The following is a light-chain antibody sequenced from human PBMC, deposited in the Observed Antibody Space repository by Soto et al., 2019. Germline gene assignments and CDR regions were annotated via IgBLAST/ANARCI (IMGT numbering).Light chain of an antibody. CDR1: QSVSSY. CDR3: QQRSNWPPWT. V-gene: IGKV3-11*01. J-gene: IGKJ1*01. Sequence: EIVLTQSPATLSLSPGERATLSCRASQSVSSYLVWYQQKPGQAPRLLIYDASNRATGIPARFSGSGSGTDFTLTISILEPEDFAVYYCQQRSNWPPWTFGQGTKVEIK. CDR2: DAS.